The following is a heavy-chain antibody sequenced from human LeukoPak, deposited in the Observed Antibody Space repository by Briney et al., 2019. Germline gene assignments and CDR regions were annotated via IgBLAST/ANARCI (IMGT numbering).Heavy chain of an antibody. CDR3: ARDLRVGYYDSSGYSSDF. J-gene: IGHJ4*02. Sequence: ASVKVSCKASGGTFSSYAISWVRQAPGQGLEWMGWISAYNGNTNYAQKLQGRVTMTTDTSTSTAYMELRSLRFDDTAVYHCARDLRVGYYDSSGYSSDFWGQGALVTVSS. V-gene: IGHV1-18*01. CDR1: GGTFSSYA. D-gene: IGHD3-22*01. CDR2: ISAYNGNT.